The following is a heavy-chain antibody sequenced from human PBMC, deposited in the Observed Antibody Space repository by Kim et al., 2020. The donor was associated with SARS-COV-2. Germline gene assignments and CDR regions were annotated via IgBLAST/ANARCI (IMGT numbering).Heavy chain of an antibody. Sequence: VKGRFAVSRDNSNNTLYLQMNSLRPEDTAIYYCARNLKRIVIISYVLDVWGQGATVTVSS. V-gene: IGHV3-30*09. CDR3: ARNLKRIVIISYVLDV. J-gene: IGHJ6*02. D-gene: IGHD3-22*01.